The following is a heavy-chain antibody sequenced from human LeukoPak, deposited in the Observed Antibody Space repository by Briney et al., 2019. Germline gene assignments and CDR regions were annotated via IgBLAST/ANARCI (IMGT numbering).Heavy chain of an antibody. CDR1: GFTFSDYY. D-gene: IGHD3-10*01. V-gene: IGHV3-11*01. J-gene: IGHJ4*02. CDR2: ISSSGSTI. CDR3: ARDKLAYYYGSGSHDFDY. Sequence: GGSLRLSCAASGFTFSDYYMSWIRQAPGKGLEWVSYISSSGSTIYYADSVKGRFTISRDNAKNSLYLQMNSLRAEDTAVYYCARDKLAYYYGSGSHDFDYWGQGTLVTVSS.